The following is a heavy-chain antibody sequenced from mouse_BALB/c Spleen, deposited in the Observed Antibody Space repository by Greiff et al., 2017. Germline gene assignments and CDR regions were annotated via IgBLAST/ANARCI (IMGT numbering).Heavy chain of an antibody. D-gene: IGHD2-3*01. CDR3: ARDGYYLYFDY. J-gene: IGHJ2*01. CDR1: GYTFTSYV. V-gene: IGHV1-14*01. CDR2: INPYNDGT. Sequence: EVKLMESGPELVKPGASVKMSCKASGYTFTSYVMHWVKQKPGQGLEWIGYINPYNDGTKYNEKFKGKATLTSDKSSSTAYMELSSLTSEDSAVYYCARDGYYLYFDYWGQGTTLTVSS.